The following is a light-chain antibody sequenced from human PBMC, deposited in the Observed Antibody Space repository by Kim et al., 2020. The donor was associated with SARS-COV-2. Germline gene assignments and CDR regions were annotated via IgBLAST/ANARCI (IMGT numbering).Light chain of an antibody. J-gene: IGKJ4*01. CDR2: ATS. CDR1: QDISRW. CDR3: QQYNSYPVT. Sequence: ASVGDTVTITCWASQDISRWVAWYQQRPEEAPKSLMYATSTLQSGVPSRFSGSGSGTHFTLTISSLQPEDFATYYCQQYNSYPVTFGGGTKVDIK. V-gene: IGKV1D-16*01.